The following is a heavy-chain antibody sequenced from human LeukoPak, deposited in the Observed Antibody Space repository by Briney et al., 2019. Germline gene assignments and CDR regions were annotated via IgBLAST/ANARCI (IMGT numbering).Heavy chain of an antibody. CDR2: IYYSGST. V-gene: IGHV4-39*01. CDR1: GGSISSSSYY. Sequence: PSETLSLTCTVSGGSISSSSYYWGWIRQPPGKGLEWIGSIYYSGSTYYNPSLKSRVTISVDTSKSQFSLKLSSVTAADTAVYYCARLNLAAAGHFDYWGQGTLVTVSS. J-gene: IGHJ4*02. CDR3: ARLNLAAAGHFDY. D-gene: IGHD6-13*01.